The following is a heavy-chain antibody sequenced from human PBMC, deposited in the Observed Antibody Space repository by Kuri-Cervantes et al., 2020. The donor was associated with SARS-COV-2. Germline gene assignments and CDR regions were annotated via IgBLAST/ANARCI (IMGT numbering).Heavy chain of an antibody. CDR1: GFTFSDYD. CDR2: IWYDGRNT. CDR3: ARNRSMDV. J-gene: IGHJ6*03. V-gene: IGHV3-33*08. Sequence: GESLKISCASSGFTFSDYDMHWVRQAPGKGLEWVAVIWYDGRNTYYTGSVKGRFTISRDNSKNMLYLEVNSLRAEDTAVYYCARNRSMDVWGTGTAVTVSS.